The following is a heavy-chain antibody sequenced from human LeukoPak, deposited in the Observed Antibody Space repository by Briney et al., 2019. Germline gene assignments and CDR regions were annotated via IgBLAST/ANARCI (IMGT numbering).Heavy chain of an antibody. V-gene: IGHV5-51*01. Sequence: GESLKISCKGSGYSFTSYWIGWVRQMPGKGLEWMEIIYPGDSDTRYSPSFQGQVTISADKSISTAYLQWSSLKASDTAMYYCARQAYCGGETPLCEDIWGQGTMVTVSS. J-gene: IGHJ3*02. D-gene: IGHD2-21*01. CDR2: IYPGDSDT. CDR3: ARQAYCGGETPLCEDI. CDR1: GYSFTSYW.